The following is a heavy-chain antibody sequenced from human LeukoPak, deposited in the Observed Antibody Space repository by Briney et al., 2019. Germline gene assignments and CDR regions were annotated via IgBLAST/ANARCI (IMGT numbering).Heavy chain of an antibody. CDR1: GYTFTSYA. D-gene: IGHD6-13*01. Sequence: GASVKVSCKASGYTFTSYAMNWVRQAPGQGLEWMGWINTNTGNPTYAQGFTGRFVFSLDTSVSTAYLQISSLKAEDTAVYYSARGGSSWFAYNWFDPWGQGTLVTVSS. CDR3: ARGGSSWFAYNWFDP. J-gene: IGHJ5*02. CDR2: INTNTGNP. V-gene: IGHV7-4-1*02.